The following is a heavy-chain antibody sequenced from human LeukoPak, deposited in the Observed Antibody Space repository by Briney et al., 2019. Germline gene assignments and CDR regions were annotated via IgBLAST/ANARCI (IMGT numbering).Heavy chain of an antibody. V-gene: IGHV3-21*01. CDR2: ISSSSYI. CDR1: GFTFSSYS. J-gene: IGHJ4*02. CDR3: ARDQEWELLPFDY. D-gene: IGHD1-26*01. Sequence: PGGSLRLSCAASGFTFSSYSMNWVRQAPGKGLEWVSSISSSSYIYYADSVKGRFTISRDNAKNSLYLQMNSLRAEDTAVYYCARDQEWELLPFDYWGQGTLVTVSS.